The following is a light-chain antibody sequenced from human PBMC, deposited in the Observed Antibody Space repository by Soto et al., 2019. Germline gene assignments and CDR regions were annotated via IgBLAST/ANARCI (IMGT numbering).Light chain of an antibody. J-gene: IGKJ1*01. CDR1: QGISNW. V-gene: IGKV1-5*01. CDR3: QQYDRYSRT. CDR2: GAS. Sequence: DIRMTQSPSTLSETVGDRVTITCRASQGISNWLAWYQQKSGKAPKLLIYGASTRATGIPDRFSGGGSGTEYTLTISSLQSEDFAAYYCQQYDRYSRTFGQGSKVDI.